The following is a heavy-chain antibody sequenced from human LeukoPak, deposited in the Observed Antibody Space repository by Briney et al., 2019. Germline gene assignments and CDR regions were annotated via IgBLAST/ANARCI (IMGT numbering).Heavy chain of an antibody. CDR2: IYPNDSDT. CDR1: GYNFTNYW. V-gene: IGHV5-51*01. Sequence: GESLKISCKGSGYNFTNYWIAWVRQMPGKGLEWMGIIYPNDSDTRYGPSFQGHVSISADKSINTAYLKWSSLKASDTAMYFCARPNITYYYDSSGYDGFDVLGQGTMVTVSS. CDR3: ARPNITYYYDSSGYDGFDV. D-gene: IGHD3-22*01. J-gene: IGHJ3*01.